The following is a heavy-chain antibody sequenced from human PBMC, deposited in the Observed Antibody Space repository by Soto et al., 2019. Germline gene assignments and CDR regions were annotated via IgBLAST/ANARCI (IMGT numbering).Heavy chain of an antibody. Sequence: ASVKVSCKASGYTFTNYGIHWVRHAPGQRLEWIRWISPYNRDTNYAQNQQGRVTITTDTSTSAAYMELRSLRSYDTAVYYCAILATVTTFDYWGQGTLVTVSS. J-gene: IGHJ4*02. D-gene: IGHD4-17*01. CDR3: AILATVTTFDY. CDR1: GYTFTNYG. CDR2: ISPYNRDT. V-gene: IGHV1-18*01.